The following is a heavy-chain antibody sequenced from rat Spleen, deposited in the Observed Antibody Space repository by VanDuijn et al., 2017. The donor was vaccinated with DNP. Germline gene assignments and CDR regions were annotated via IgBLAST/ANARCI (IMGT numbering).Heavy chain of an antibody. Sequence: EVQLVETGGGLVQPGRSLKLSCVASGFTFSSYWMYWIRQAPGKGLEWVASINTDGGSTYYPDSVKGRFTISRDNAENTVYLQMNSLRSEDTATYYCAKDANYGGYSELPHYWGQGVMVTVSS. CDR3: AKDANYGGYSELPHY. CDR1: GFTFSSYW. CDR2: INTDGGST. D-gene: IGHD1-11*01. V-gene: IGHV5-58*01. J-gene: IGHJ2*01.